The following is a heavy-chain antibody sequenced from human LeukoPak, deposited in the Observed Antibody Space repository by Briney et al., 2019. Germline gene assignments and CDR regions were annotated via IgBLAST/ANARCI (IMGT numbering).Heavy chain of an antibody. D-gene: IGHD2-2*01. CDR2: IYTSGST. CDR1: GGSISSYY. V-gene: IGHV4-4*07. Sequence: SETLSLTCTVSGGSISSYYWSWIRQPAGKGLEWIGRIYTSGSTNYNPSLKSRVTMSVDTSKNQFSLKLSSVTAADTAVYYCARGVLEYCSSTSCFARRPGRYYYYMDVWGEGTTVTISS. J-gene: IGHJ6*03. CDR3: ARGVLEYCSSTSCFARRPGRYYYYMDV.